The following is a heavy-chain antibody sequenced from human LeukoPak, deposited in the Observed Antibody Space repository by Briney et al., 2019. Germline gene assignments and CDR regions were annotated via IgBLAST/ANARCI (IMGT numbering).Heavy chain of an antibody. Sequence: GGSLRLSCAASGFTFSTYGMHWVRQAPGKGLEWVAVISYDGSNKYYGDSVKGRFSISRDNSKNTLYLQMNSLRAEDTAVYYCAKDTTGYYYDMDVWGQGTTVTVSS. V-gene: IGHV3-30*18. CDR1: GFTFSTYG. J-gene: IGHJ6*02. CDR2: ISYDGSNK. CDR3: AKDTTGYYYDMDV. D-gene: IGHD1-1*01.